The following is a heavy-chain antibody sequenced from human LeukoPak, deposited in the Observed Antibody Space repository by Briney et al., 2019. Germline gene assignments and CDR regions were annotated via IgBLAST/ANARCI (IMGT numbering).Heavy chain of an antibody. V-gene: IGHV3-74*01. CDR1: GFTFSSYW. D-gene: IGHD6-6*01. CDR2: INSNGNST. CDR3: AREYSSSRYFDY. J-gene: IGHJ4*02. Sequence: GGSMRLSCAASGFTFSSYWMHWVRQAPGKGLVWVSRINSNGNSTTYEDSVKGRFTISRDNAKNTLYLQMNSLRAEDTAVYYCAREYSSSRYFDYWGQGTLVTVSS.